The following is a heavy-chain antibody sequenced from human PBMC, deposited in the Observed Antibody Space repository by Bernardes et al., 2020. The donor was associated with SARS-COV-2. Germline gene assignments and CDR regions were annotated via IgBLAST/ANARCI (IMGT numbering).Heavy chain of an antibody. D-gene: IGHD5-12*01. J-gene: IGHJ3*01. CDR1: GGSISTNY. CDR3: ARGAYTFGYDGAFDL. CDR2: STGST. V-gene: IGHV4-59*01. Sequence: SETLSLTCTVSGGSISTNYWSWIRQPPGKGLEWIAYSTGSTNSKPSLENRVTISVDTSKNQFSMTLKSVTAADTAVYYCARGAYTFGYDGAFDLWGQGTTVTVSS.